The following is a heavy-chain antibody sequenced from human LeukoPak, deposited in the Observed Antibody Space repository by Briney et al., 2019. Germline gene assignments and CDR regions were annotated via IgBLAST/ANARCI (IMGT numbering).Heavy chain of an antibody. D-gene: IGHD3-10*01. CDR2: IDWDDDK. J-gene: IGHJ6*02. CDR1: GFSLSTSGMC. CDR3: ARIPPDYYGSGSYYYYYGMDV. V-gene: IGHV2-70*01. Sequence: SGPTLVNPTQTLTLTCTFSGFSLSTSGMCVSWIRQPPGKALEWLALIDWDDDKYYSTSLKIRLTISKDTSKNQVVLTMTNMDPVDTATYYCARIPPDYYGSGSYYYYYGMDVWGQGTTVTVSS.